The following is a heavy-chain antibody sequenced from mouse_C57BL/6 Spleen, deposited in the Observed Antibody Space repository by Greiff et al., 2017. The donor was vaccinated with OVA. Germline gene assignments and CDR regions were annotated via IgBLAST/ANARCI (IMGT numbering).Heavy chain of an antibody. CDR2: IYPGDGDT. CDR1: GYAFSSSW. V-gene: IGHV1-82*01. J-gene: IGHJ1*03. Sequence: QVQLQQSGPELVQPGASVKISCKASGYAFSSSWMNWVKQRPGKGLEWIGRIYPGDGDTNYNGKFKSKATLTADKSSSTAYMQLSSLTSEDSAVYFCARWGSRYVDVWGTGTTVTVSS. CDR3: ARWGSRYVDV.